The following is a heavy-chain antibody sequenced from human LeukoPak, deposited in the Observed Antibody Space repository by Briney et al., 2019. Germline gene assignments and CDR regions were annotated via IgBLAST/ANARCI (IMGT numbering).Heavy chain of an antibody. J-gene: IGHJ3*02. Sequence: AETLSLTCTVSGGSISSSSYYWGWIRQPPGKGLEWIGSIYYSGSTYYNPSLKSRVTISVDTSKNQFSLKLSSVTAADTAVYYCARRGGYCSGGSCYKAAFDIWGQGTMVTVSS. CDR3: ARRGGYCSGGSCYKAAFDI. CDR1: GGSISSSSYY. V-gene: IGHV4-39*01. D-gene: IGHD2-15*01. CDR2: IYYSGST.